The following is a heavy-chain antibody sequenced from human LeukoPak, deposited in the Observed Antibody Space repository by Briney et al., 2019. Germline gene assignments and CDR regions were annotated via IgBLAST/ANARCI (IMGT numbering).Heavy chain of an antibody. J-gene: IGHJ4*02. V-gene: IGHV1-8*01. D-gene: IGHD6-25*01. CDR1: GYTFTSYD. Sequence: ASVKVSCKASGYTFTSYDINWVRQATGQGLEWMGWMNPNSGNTGYAQKFQGRVTMTRNTSISTAYMELGSLRSEDTAVYYCARFWGSSGPFDYWGQGTLVTVSS. CDR2: MNPNSGNT. CDR3: ARFWGSSGPFDY.